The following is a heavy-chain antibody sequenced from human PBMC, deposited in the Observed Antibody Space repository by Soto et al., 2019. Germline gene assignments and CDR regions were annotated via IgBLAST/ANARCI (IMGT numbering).Heavy chain of an antibody. V-gene: IGHV1-18*01. CDR2: ISAYNGNT. Sequence: QVPLVQSGAEVKKPGASVKVSCKASGYTFTSYGISWVRQAPGQGLEWMGWISAYNGNTNYAQKLQGRVTMTTDTSTSTAYMELRSLRSDDTAVYYCARYYDFWSGSPGHYYYYMDVWGKGTTVTVSS. CDR1: GYTFTSYG. J-gene: IGHJ6*03. CDR3: ARYYDFWSGSPGHYYYYMDV. D-gene: IGHD3-3*01.